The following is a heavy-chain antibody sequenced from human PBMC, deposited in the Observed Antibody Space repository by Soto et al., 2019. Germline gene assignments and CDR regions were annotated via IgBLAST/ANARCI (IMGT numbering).Heavy chain of an antibody. CDR2: IYWDDDK. J-gene: IGHJ4*02. V-gene: IGHV2-5*02. Sequence: AVGWIRQPPGKALEWLALIYWDDDKRYSPFLKSRLTITKDTSKNQVVLTMTNMDPVDTATYYCAHSVVAGLGYYFDYWGQGTLVTVSS. CDR1: A. D-gene: IGHD6-19*01. CDR3: AHSVVAGLGYYFDY.